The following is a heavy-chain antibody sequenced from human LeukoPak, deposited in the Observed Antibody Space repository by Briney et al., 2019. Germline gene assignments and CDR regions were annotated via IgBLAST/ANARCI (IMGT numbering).Heavy chain of an antibody. CDR1: GFRFNNYA. J-gene: IGHJ4*02. Sequence: GGSLRLSCAASGFRFNNYAMTWVRQAPGKGLEWVSAISASGGYTYYADSVKGRFTISRDNFKNMLYLQMNSPRAEDTAIYYCAKDDYWGQGTLVTVSS. CDR3: AKDDY. V-gene: IGHV3-23*01. CDR2: ISASGGYT.